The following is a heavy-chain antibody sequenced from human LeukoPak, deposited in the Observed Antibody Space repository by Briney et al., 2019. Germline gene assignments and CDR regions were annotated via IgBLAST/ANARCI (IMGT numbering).Heavy chain of an antibody. Sequence: SETLSLTCTVSGGSISSYYWSWIRQPPGKGLEWIGYIYYSGSTNYNPSLKSRVTISVDTSKNQFSLKLSSVTAADTAVYYCAREDCSGGSCFFDYWGQGTLVTVSS. V-gene: IGHV4-59*01. CDR1: GGSISSYY. CDR3: AREDCSGGSCFFDY. D-gene: IGHD2-15*01. CDR2: IYYSGST. J-gene: IGHJ4*02.